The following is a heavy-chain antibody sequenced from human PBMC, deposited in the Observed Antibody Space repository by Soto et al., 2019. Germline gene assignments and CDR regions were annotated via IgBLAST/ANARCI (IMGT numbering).Heavy chain of an antibody. Sequence: SVKVSCKASGYTFTSYGISWVRQAPGQGLEWMGWISAYNGNTNYAQKLQGRVTMTTDTSTSTAYMELRSLRSDDTAVYYCARDGPVVVPAAMGYWGHGTLVTVS. D-gene: IGHD2-2*01. CDR3: ARDGPVVVPAAMGY. CDR2: ISAYNGNT. J-gene: IGHJ4*01. V-gene: IGHV1-18*04. CDR1: GYTFTSYG.